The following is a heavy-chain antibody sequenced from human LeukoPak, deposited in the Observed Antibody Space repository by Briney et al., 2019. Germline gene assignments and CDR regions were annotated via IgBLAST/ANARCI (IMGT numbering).Heavy chain of an antibody. J-gene: IGHJ6*03. CDR3: ARDTFVVVPAAIPGYYYYMDV. V-gene: IGHV3-30-3*01. CDR1: GFTFSSYA. Sequence: QPGGSLRLSCAASGFTFSSYAMHWVRQAPGKGLEWVAVISYDGSNKYYADSVKGRFTISRDNSKNTLYLQMNSLRAEDTAVYYCARDTFVVVPAAIPGYYYYMDVWGKGTTVTVSS. CDR2: ISYDGSNK. D-gene: IGHD2-2*02.